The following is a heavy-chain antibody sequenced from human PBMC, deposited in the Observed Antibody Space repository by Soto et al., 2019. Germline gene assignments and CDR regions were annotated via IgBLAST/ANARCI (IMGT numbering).Heavy chain of an antibody. CDR1: GASISGYY. V-gene: IGHV4-59*08. J-gene: IGHJ4*02. CDR2: IFDSETT. CDR3: ARRYFYDTSGYYMDYFDF. Sequence: SETLSLTCSVSGASISGYYWSWIRQSPGKGLEWIGYIFDSETTAYNPSLKSRVTMSVDTSKNQFSLKLSSVTAADTAVYYCARRYFYDTSGYYMDYFDFWGQGTPVTVS. D-gene: IGHD3-22*01.